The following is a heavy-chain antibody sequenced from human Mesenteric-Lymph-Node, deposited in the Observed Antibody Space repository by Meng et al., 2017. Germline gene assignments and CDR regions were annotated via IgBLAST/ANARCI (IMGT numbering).Heavy chain of an antibody. CDR3: ARDSPGGYGYFDS. J-gene: IGHJ4*02. D-gene: IGHD5-12*01. Sequence: QGQLQGPGPGLVTPSQTLSLTCPVSDGFTTSDDYYWSWIRQPPGKGLEWIGYIHYSGTTYYNPSLKSRIAIPLDTSKNQFSLNLNSVTAADAAVYYCARDSPGGYGYFDSWGQGTLVTVSS. CDR2: IHYSGTT. CDR1: DGFTTSDDYY. V-gene: IGHV4-30-4*01.